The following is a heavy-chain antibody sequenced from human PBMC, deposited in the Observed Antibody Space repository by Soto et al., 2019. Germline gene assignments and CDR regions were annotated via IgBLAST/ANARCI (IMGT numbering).Heavy chain of an antibody. Sequence: SETLSLTCTVSGGSISSYYWSWIRQPPGKGLEWIGYIYYSGSTNYNPSLKSRVTISVDTSKNQFSLKLSSVTAADTAVYYCARDFNSGSYFWFDPWGQGTLVTVSS. CDR3: ARDFNSGSYFWFDP. CDR1: GGSISSYY. J-gene: IGHJ5*02. CDR2: IYYSGST. V-gene: IGHV4-59*01. D-gene: IGHD1-26*01.